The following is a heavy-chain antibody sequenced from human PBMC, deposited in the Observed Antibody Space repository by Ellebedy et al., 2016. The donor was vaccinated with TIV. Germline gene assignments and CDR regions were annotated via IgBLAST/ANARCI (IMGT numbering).Heavy chain of an antibody. J-gene: IGHJ5*02. CDR3: ARDLGVYNDWFNP. V-gene: IGHV3-9*01. D-gene: IGHD5-24*01. CDR2: ISWNSGSI. CDR1: GFTFDDYA. Sequence: SLKISXAASGFTFDDYAMHWVRQAPGKGLEWVSGISWNSGSIGYADSVKGRFTISRDNAKNSLYLQMNSLRAEDTAVYYCARDLGVYNDWFNPWGQGTLVTVSS.